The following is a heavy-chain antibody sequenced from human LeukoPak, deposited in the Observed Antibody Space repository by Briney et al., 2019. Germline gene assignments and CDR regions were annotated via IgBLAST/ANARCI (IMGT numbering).Heavy chain of an antibody. CDR1: GFTFSNYG. V-gene: IGHV3-30*02. CDR3: AKSPYRGGSSWTEFDY. J-gene: IGHJ4*02. CDR2: IRHDGSDK. Sequence: GGSLRLSCAASGFTFSNYGIHWVRQAPGKGLEWVAFIRHDGSDKYYAEFVKGRFTISRDSSKNTAYLQMNSLRDEDTAVYYCAKSPYRGGSSWTEFDYWGQGTLVTVSS. D-gene: IGHD6-13*01.